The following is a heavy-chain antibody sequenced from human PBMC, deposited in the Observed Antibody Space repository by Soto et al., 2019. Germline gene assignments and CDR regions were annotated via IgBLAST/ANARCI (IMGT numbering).Heavy chain of an antibody. CDR1: GGTFSDYT. J-gene: IGHJ6*02. CDR3: ASSVWGAAAVGYYYYGMDV. CDR2: IILILGIA. Sequence: QVQLVQSGAEVKKPGSSVKVSCKASGGTFSDYTISWVRQAPGQGLEWMGKIILILGIANYAQKFQGRVTITADKSTSTVYMELSSLRSEDTAVYYCASSVWGAAAVGYYYYGMDVWGQGTTVTVSS. V-gene: IGHV1-69*02. D-gene: IGHD6-13*01.